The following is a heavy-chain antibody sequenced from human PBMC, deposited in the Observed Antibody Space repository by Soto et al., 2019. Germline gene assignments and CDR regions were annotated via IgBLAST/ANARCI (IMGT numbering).Heavy chain of an antibody. V-gene: IGHV3-33*01. D-gene: IGHD1-1*01. Sequence: QVQLVESGGGVVQPGRSLRLSCAASGFTFSSYGMHWVRQVLGKGLERVAVIWYDGSNKYYADSVKGRFTISRDNSKNTLFLQMNSLRAEDTAVYYCARGLCGTLDYWGQGTLVTVSS. CDR3: ARGLCGTLDY. J-gene: IGHJ4*02. CDR2: IWYDGSNK. CDR1: GFTFSSYG.